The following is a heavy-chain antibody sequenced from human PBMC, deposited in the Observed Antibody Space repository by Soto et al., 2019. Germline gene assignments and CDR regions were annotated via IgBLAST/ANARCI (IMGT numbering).Heavy chain of an antibody. D-gene: IGHD3-22*01. V-gene: IGHV1-18*01. CDR2: ISAYNGNT. CDR1: GYTFTSYG. Sequence: ASVKVSCKASGYTFTSYGISWVRQAPGHGLEWMGWISAYNGNTNYAQKLQGRVTMTTDTSTSTAYMELRSLRSDDTAVYYCARVYYYDSSGYKNLDYWGQGTLVTVSS. CDR3: ARVYYYDSSGYKNLDY. J-gene: IGHJ4*02.